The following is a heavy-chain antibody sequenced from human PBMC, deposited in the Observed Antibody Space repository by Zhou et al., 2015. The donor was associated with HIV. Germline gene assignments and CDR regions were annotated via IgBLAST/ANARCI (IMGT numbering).Heavy chain of an antibody. CDR2: IIPIFGTA. Sequence: VQLIQSGAEVKKPGSSVKVSCKASGGTFSSYAISWVRQAPGQGLEWMGGIIPIFGTANYAQKFQGRVTITADESTSTAYMELSSLRSEDTAVYYCASSGGESYQLPGPQVPRYYYMDVWGKGTTVTVSS. CDR1: GGTFSSYA. D-gene: IGHD2-2*01. CDR3: ASSGGESYQLPGPQVPRYYYMDV. J-gene: IGHJ6*03. V-gene: IGHV1-69*12.